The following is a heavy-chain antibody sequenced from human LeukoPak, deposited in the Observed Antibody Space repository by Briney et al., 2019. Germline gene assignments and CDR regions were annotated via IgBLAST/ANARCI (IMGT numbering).Heavy chain of an antibody. J-gene: IGHJ4*02. Sequence: SVTLSCTPYGYTFTYNDVNWVRQANGQGIEWMGWMNPGTANTGYAPRFQGRLAMTADTSINTAYMELSGLTSDDTAVYYCARGRAAADWGQGTLVTVSS. D-gene: IGHD2-15*01. CDR1: GYTFTYND. V-gene: IGHV1-8*01. CDR3: ARGRAAAD. CDR2: MNPGTANT.